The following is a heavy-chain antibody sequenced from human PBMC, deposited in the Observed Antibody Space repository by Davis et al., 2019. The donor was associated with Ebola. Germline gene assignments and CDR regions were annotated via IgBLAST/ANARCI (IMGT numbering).Heavy chain of an antibody. CDR3: ARVIAAASDWFDP. D-gene: IGHD6-13*01. CDR1: AGSFSDYY. V-gene: IGHV4-34*01. CDR2: ISHSGST. J-gene: IGHJ5*02. Sequence: MPSETLSLTCAVYAGSFSDYYWNWIRQPPGKGLEWIGEISHSGSTNYNPSLKSRVTISVDTSKNQFSLKLSAVTAADTAVYYCARVIAAASDWFDPWGQGTLVTVSS.